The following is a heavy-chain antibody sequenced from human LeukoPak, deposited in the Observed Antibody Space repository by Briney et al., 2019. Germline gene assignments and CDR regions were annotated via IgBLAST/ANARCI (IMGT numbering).Heavy chain of an antibody. J-gene: IGHJ4*02. D-gene: IGHD5-12*01. CDR3: ARDSGYEDY. CDR2: ISSASTYI. CDR1: GFTFSFYS. V-gene: IGHV3-21*01. Sequence: GGSLRLSCAAPGFTFSFYSMIWVRQSPGKGLEWVSSISSASTYIYYADSVKGRFTISRDNAKHSLFLQMNSLRDEDTAVYYCARDSGYEDYWGQGTLVTVSS.